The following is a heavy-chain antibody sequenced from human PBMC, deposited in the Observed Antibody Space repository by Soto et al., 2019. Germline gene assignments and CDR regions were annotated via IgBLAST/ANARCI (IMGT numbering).Heavy chain of an antibody. V-gene: IGHV4-30-4*01. D-gene: IGHD1-26*01. CDR2: IYNGGST. CDR1: GASVSSNYYS. Sequence: QVQLQESGPGLVEPSQTLSLTCTVSGASVSSNYYSWSWIRQPPGRDLEWIGHIYNGGSTYSNPSLNSRVTVSLDTSKNQFSLNLNSVTAADTAVYYCARGPSGEKVDYWGQGTLVTVSS. J-gene: IGHJ4*02. CDR3: ARGPSGEKVDY.